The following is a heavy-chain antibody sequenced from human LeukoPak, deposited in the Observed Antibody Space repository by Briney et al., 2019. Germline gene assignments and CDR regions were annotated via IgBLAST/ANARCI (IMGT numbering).Heavy chain of an antibody. V-gene: IGHV3-74*01. CDR3: VRAKGGPGSTWAFDI. D-gene: IGHD6-13*01. J-gene: IGHJ3*02. Sequence: GGSLKLSCAASGFTFNNYWMHWVRQAPGKGLVWVSRLNSDGSSSAFADSMKGRFTISRDNAKNTLYLQMNSLRAEDTAVYFCVRAKGGPGSTWAFDIWGQGTMVTVSS. CDR1: GFTFNNYW. CDR2: LNSDGSSS.